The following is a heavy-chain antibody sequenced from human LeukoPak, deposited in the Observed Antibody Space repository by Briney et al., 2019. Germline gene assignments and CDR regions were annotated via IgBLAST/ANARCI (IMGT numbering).Heavy chain of an antibody. D-gene: IGHD3-3*01. CDR3: ARAGLYYDFWSGYYHDAFDI. CDR2: IYYSGST. V-gene: IGHV4-59*01. J-gene: IGHJ3*02. Sequence: SETLSLTCTVSGGSISSYYWSWIRQPPGKGLEWIGYIYYSGSTNYKPSLKSRVTISVDTSKNQFSLKLSSVTAADTAVYYCARAGLYYDFWSGYYHDAFDIWGQGTMVTVSS. CDR1: GGSISSYY.